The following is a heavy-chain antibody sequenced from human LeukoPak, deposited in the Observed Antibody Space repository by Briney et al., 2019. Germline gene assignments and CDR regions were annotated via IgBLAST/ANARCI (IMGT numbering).Heavy chain of an antibody. J-gene: IGHJ4*02. CDR1: GGTFSSYA. D-gene: IGHD6-19*01. CDR3: ARDLYSSGWYYFDY. V-gene: IGHV1-69*04. Sequence: SVEVSCKASGGTFSSYAISWVRQAPGQGLEWMGRIIPILGIANYAQKFQGRVTITADKSTSTAYMELSSLRSEDTAVYYCARDLYSSGWYYFDYWGQGTLVTVSS. CDR2: IIPILGIA.